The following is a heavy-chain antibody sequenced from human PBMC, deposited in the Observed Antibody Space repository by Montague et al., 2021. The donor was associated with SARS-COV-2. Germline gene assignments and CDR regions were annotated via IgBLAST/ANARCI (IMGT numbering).Heavy chain of an antibody. CDR1: GGSISSSSYY. V-gene: IGHV4-39*01. CDR2: IYYSGST. Sequence: SETRSLTCTVSGGSISSSSYYWGWIRQPPGKGLEWIGSIYYSGSTYYNPSFKSRVTISVDTSKNQFSLKLSSVTAADTAVYYCARKEMKYSSVWSTGGNWFDPWGQGTLVTVSS. CDR3: ARKEMKYSSVWSTGGNWFDP. J-gene: IGHJ5*02. D-gene: IGHD6-13*01.